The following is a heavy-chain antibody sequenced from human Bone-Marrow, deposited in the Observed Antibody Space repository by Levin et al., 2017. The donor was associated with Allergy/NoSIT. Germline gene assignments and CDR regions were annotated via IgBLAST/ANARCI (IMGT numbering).Heavy chain of an antibody. J-gene: IGHJ6*03. CDR2: IKHSGST. CDR1: GGSFSDDQ. CDR3: ARVSKNYYYYYMDV. Sequence: SETLSLTCAVYGGSFSDDQWSWIRQSPGRGLEWIGEIKHSGSTNYNPSLKSRFTLSLDTSKNQFSLILSSVTAADTAIYYCARVSKNYYYYYMDVWGKGTTVTVSS. V-gene: IGHV4-34*01.